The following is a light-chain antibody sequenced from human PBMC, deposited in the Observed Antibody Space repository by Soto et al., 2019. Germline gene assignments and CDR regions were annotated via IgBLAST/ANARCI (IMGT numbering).Light chain of an antibody. J-gene: IGKJ2*01. CDR3: QQYATSSPT. Sequence: DIQMTQSPSTLSASVGDRVTITCRASQSISVYLAWYQQRPREAPKLLIYGGSSLVSGDTSRFSGSGAWTECTLTISILRPTDVGSYCCQQYATSSPTFGQGTKLEI. CDR1: QSISVY. V-gene: IGKV1-5*01. CDR2: GGS.